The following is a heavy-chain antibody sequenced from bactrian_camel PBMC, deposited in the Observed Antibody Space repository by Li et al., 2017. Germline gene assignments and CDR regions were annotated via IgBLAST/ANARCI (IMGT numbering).Heavy chain of an antibody. V-gene: IGHV3-2*01. D-gene: IGHD1*01. Sequence: HVQLVESGGGSVQAGGSLTLSCAVSGITGLSHCMGWFREAPEKEREGVATSYLSTTMYADSVKGRFTISKDDATNTMYLEMNNLNPEDSAMYYCAADDRLSYCDPTYLMAYKWWGRGTQVTVS. J-gene: IGHJ4*01. CDR1: GITGLSHC. CDR3: AADDRLSYCDPTYLMAYKW. CDR2: SYLSTT.